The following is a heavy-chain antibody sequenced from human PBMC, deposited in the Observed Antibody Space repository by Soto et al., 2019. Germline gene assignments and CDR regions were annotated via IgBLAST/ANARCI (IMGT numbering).Heavy chain of an antibody. Sequence: QVQLVPSGAEARKPGSSVKVSCKASGGTFSSSGINWVRQAPGQGLEWIGGIIPLSGTSSHAQKFQGRVTITADESTGRVNMELGSLTSDDTAVYYCATSRDTTGYFDHWGQGTLVTVSS. D-gene: IGHD1-1*01. CDR3: ATSRDTTGYFDH. J-gene: IGHJ4*02. CDR1: GGTFSSSG. CDR2: IIPLSGTS. V-gene: IGHV1-69*01.